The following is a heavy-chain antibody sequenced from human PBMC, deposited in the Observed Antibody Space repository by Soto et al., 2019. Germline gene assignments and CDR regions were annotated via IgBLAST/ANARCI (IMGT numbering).Heavy chain of an antibody. V-gene: IGHV3-30-3*01. J-gene: IGHJ6*02. D-gene: IGHD3-9*01. Sequence: GGSLRLSCAASGFTFSSYAMHWVRQAPGKGLEWVAVISYDGSNKYYADSVKGRFTISRDNSKNTLYLQMNSLRAEDTAVYYCARDGATYYDILTGYYINYYGMDVWGPGTTVTVSS. CDR3: ARDGATYYDILTGYYINYYGMDV. CDR2: ISYDGSNK. CDR1: GFTFSSYA.